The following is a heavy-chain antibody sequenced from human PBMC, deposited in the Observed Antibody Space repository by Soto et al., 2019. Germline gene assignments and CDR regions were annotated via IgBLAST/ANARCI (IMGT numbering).Heavy chain of an antibody. D-gene: IGHD2-15*01. CDR1: GASMDGFY. Sequence: QVQLQESGPGLVKPSETLSLTCTVSGASMDGFYWNWIRQPPGKGLEWIGYIYNSGTTNYNPSLKSRGTISIDMSKNQFSLNLTSVTAADTAVYYCARAATLRYWGQGTLVTVSS. CDR2: IYNSGTT. V-gene: IGHV4-59*01. J-gene: IGHJ4*02. CDR3: ARAATLRY.